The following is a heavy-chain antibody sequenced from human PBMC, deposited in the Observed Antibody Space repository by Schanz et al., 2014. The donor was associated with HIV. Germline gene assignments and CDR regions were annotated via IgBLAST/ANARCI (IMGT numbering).Heavy chain of an antibody. CDR2: IWYDGGNK. V-gene: IGHV3-33*01. CDR1: GFNFSSYG. D-gene: IGHD2-2*01. CDR3: ARVKYCSGTSCPWSWYFDL. Sequence: QVQLVESGGGVVQPGRSLRLSCAASGFNFSSYGMHWVRQAPGKGLEWVALIWYDGGNKYYADSVEGRFTISRDNAKNSLYLQMNSLRAGDTAVYYCARVKYCSGTSCPWSWYFDLWGRGTLVTVSS. J-gene: IGHJ2*01.